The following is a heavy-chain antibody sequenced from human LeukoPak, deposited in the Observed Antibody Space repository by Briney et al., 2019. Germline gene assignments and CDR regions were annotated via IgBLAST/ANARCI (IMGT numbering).Heavy chain of an antibody. V-gene: IGHV4-30-4*01. CDR1: GGSITSGDYY. D-gene: IGHD3-9*01. CDR2: INHSGST. J-gene: IGHJ3*02. CDR3: ARGSGYDILTGSHGEAFDI. Sequence: SQTLSLTCTVSGGSITSGDYYWSWICQPPGKGLEWIGEINHSGSTNYNPSLKSRVTISVDTSKNQFSLKLSSVTAADTAVYYCARGSGYDILTGSHGEAFDIWGQGTMVTVSS.